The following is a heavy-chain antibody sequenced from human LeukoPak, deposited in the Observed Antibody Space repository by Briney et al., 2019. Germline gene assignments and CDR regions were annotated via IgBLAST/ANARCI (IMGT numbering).Heavy chain of an antibody. D-gene: IGHD3-22*01. CDR3: ARDPSNTYYYDP. V-gene: IGHV1-2*02. CDR2: LNPNTGGI. CDR1: GYTFTDYY. Sequence: ASVKVSCKASGYTFTDYYIHWVRQAPGQGLEWMGWLNPNTGGINYAQKFQGRVTMTRDTSISTAYMELNGLRSDDTAMYYCARDPSNTYYYDPWGQGILVTVSS. J-gene: IGHJ4*02.